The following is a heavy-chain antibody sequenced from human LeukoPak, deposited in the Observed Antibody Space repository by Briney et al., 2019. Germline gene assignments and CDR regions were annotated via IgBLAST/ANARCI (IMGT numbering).Heavy chain of an antibody. D-gene: IGHD3-22*01. CDR1: GYTFTDYY. CDR2: ISPNSGGT. J-gene: IGHJ4*02. V-gene: IGHV1-2*02. CDR3: ARVYDSSGYE. Sequence: ASVKVSCKASGYTFTDYYIHWVRQAPGQGLEWMGWISPNSGGTKYAQKFQGRVTMTRDTSISTVYMELSRLRSDDTAVYYCARVYDSSGYEWGQGTLVTVSS.